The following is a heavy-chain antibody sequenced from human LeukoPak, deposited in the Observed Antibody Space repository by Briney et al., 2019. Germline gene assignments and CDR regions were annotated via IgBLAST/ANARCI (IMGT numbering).Heavy chain of an antibody. J-gene: IGHJ3*02. Sequence: ASVKVSCKASGGTFSSYAISWVRQAPGQGLEWMGGIIPIFGTANYAQKFQGRVTITADESMSTAYMELSSLRSEDTAVYYCARDGPTINAFDIWGQGTMVTVSS. V-gene: IGHV1-69*13. CDR2: IIPIFGTA. CDR3: ARDGPTINAFDI. CDR1: GGTFSSYA.